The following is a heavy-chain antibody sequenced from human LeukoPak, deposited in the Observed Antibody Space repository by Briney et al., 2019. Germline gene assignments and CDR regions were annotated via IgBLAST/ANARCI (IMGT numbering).Heavy chain of an antibody. Sequence: SETLSLTCTVSGGSISSGSYYWSWIRQPAGKELEWIGRIYTSGSTNYNPSLKSRVTISVDTSKNQFSLKLSSVTAADTAVYYCAREALEGWGAFDIWGQGTMVTVSS. CDR3: AREALEGWGAFDI. V-gene: IGHV4-61*02. D-gene: IGHD1-26*01. CDR2: IYTSGST. J-gene: IGHJ3*02. CDR1: GGSISSGSYY.